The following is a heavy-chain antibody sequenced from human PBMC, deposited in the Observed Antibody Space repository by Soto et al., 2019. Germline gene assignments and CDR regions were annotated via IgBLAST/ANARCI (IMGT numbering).Heavy chain of an antibody. Sequence: SETLSLTCTVSGGSISSGDYYWSWIRQPPGKGLEWIGSIYYSGSTYYNPSLKSRVTISVDTSKNQFSLKLSSVTAADTAVYYCARAHVLRFLEWLLFGSWFDPWGQGTLVTVSS. D-gene: IGHD3-3*01. CDR2: IYYSGST. CDR3: ARAHVLRFLEWLLFGSWFDP. V-gene: IGHV4-39*01. CDR1: GGSISSGDYY. J-gene: IGHJ5*02.